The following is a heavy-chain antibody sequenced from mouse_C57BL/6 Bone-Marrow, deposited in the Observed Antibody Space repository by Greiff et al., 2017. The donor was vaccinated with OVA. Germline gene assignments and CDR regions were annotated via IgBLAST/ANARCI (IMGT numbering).Heavy chain of an antibody. Sequence: VQLKESGGGLVKPGGSLKLSCAASGFTFSSYAMSWVRQTPEKRLEWVATISDGGSYTYYPDNVKGRFTISRDNAKNNLYLQMSHLKSEDTAMYYCARDGYYSKGAYWGQGTLVTVSA. J-gene: IGHJ3*01. D-gene: IGHD2-5*01. CDR3: ARDGYYSKGAY. CDR2: ISDGGSYT. V-gene: IGHV5-4*01. CDR1: GFTFSSYA.